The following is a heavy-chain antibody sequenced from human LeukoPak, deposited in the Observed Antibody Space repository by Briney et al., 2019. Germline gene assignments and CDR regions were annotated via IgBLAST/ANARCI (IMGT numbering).Heavy chain of an antibody. Sequence: PGGSLRLSCAASGFTFSDAWMTWVRQAPGEGLEWVGRIKSRANGGTTDYAAPVKGRFTISRDDSKNTLYLQMNSLRAGDTAVYYCAKGSDNDYSNYVGYFDYWGQGTLVTVSS. CDR2: IKSRANGGTT. D-gene: IGHD4-11*01. J-gene: IGHJ4*02. CDR1: GFTFSDAW. CDR3: AKGSDNDYSNYVGYFDY. V-gene: IGHV3-15*01.